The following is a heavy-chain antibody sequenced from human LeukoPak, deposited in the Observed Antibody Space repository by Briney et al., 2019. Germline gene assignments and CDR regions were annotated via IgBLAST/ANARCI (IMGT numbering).Heavy chain of an antibody. Sequence: ASVKVSCKVSGYTLTELSMHWVRQAPGKGLEWMGGFDPEDGETIYAQKFQGRVTMTEDTSTDTAYTELSSLRSEDTAVYYCATDSVLLWFGEPEAWGQGTLVTVSS. J-gene: IGHJ5*02. D-gene: IGHD3-10*01. CDR1: GYTLTELS. CDR2: FDPEDGET. CDR3: ATDSVLLWFGEPEA. V-gene: IGHV1-24*01.